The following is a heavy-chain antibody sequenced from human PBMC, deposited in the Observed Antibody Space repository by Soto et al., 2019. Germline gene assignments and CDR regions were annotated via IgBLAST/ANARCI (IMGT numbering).Heavy chain of an antibody. J-gene: IGHJ4*02. CDR3: ARSTVLSQYYFDF. D-gene: IGHD4-17*01. CDR1: GFTFSTYG. CDR2: ILSDESDK. V-gene: IGHV3-33*01. Sequence: GGSLRLSCAASGFTFSTYGMHWVRQAPGKGLEWVALILSDESDKHYAASVKGRFTISRDNSKNTLYLQMNILRAEDTAVYYCARSTVLSQYYFDFWGQGALVTVSS.